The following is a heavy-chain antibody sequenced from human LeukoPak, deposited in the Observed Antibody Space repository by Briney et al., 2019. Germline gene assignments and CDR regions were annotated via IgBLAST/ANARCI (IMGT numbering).Heavy chain of an antibody. CDR3: VKDAGTA. CDR2: IKKDGSEK. V-gene: IGHV3-7*01. Sequence: GGSLRLPCAASGFTFSNNWMSWVRQAPGEGLECVANIKKDGSEKYYINSVKGRFTISRDNAKNSLYLQMNSLRAEDTALYYCVKDAGTAWGQGTLVTVSS. D-gene: IGHD2-8*02. J-gene: IGHJ5*02. CDR1: GFTFSNNW.